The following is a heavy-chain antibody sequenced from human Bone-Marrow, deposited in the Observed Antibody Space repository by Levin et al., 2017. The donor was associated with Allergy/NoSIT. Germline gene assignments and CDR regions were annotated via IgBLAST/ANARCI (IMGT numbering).Heavy chain of an antibody. V-gene: IGHV2-5*02. CDR3: AHKGETFWLDP. CDR1: GFSLSTSGVG. Sequence: QTLSLTCTFSGFSLSTSGVGVGWIRQPPGKALEWLALIYWDDDKRYSPSLKSRLTITKDTSKNQVVLTMTNMDPVDTAKYYCAHKGETFWLDPWGQGTLVTVSS. D-gene: IGHD3-16*01. CDR2: IYWDDDK. J-gene: IGHJ5*02.